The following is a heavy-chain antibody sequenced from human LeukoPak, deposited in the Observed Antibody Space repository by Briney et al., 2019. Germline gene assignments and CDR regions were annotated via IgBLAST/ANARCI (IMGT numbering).Heavy chain of an antibody. CDR3: ARVPGRGTVTIGWFDP. CDR2: IYTSGST. J-gene: IGHJ5*02. V-gene: IGHV4-4*07. Sequence: SETLSLTCTVSGGSISSYYWSWIRQPAGKGLEWVGRIYTSGSTNYNPSLKSRVTISVDKSKNQFSLKLSSVTAADTAVYYCARVPGRGTVTIGWFDPWGQGTLVTVSS. CDR1: GGSISSYY. D-gene: IGHD4-17*01.